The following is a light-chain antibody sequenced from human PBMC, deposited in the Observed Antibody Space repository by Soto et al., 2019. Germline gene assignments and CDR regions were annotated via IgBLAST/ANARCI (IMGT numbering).Light chain of an antibody. V-gene: IGKV3-20*01. Sequence: EIVLTQSPGTLSLSPGERATLSCRASQSVSSNFLAWYQEKLGQAPRLLIYGASKRATDIPDRFSGSGSGTDFTLTISRLEPEDFAVYYCQQYASSPETFGQGTKVDI. J-gene: IGKJ1*01. CDR1: QSVSSNF. CDR2: GAS. CDR3: QQYASSPET.